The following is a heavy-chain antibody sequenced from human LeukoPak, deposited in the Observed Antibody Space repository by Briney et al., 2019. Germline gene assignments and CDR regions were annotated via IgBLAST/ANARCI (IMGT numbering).Heavy chain of an antibody. Sequence: GGSLRLSCAASGFTFSSYAMSWVRQAPGKGLEWVSAISGSGGGTYYADSVKGRFTISRDNSKNTLYLQMNSLRVEDTAVYYCAKGWGIVVVPAAMVVDYWGQGTLVTVSS. V-gene: IGHV3-23*01. J-gene: IGHJ4*02. CDR2: ISGSGGGT. D-gene: IGHD2-2*01. CDR1: GFTFSSYA. CDR3: AKGWGIVVVPAAMVVDY.